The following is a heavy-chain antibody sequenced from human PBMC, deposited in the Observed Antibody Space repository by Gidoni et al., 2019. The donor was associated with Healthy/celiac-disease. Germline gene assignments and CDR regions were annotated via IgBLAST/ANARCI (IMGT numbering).Heavy chain of an antibody. V-gene: IGHV3-23*01. J-gene: IGHJ4*02. CDR3: AKDRDYYDSSGYYPN. CDR1: GFTFSSYA. Sequence: EVQLLESGGGLVQPGGSLRLSCAASGFTFSSYAMSWVRQAPGKGLEWVAAISGSGGSTYYADSVKGRFTISRDNSKNTLYLQMNSLRAEDTAVYYCAKDRDYYDSSGYYPNWGQGTLVTVSS. CDR2: ISGSGGST. D-gene: IGHD3-22*01.